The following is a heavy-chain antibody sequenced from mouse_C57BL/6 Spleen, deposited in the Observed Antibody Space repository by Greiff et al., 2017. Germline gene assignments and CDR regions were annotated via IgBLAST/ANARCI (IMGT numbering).Heavy chain of an antibody. CDR3: ARTYYVIYGYFDY. CDR2: IDPSDSYT. J-gene: IGHJ2*01. D-gene: IGHD2-10*01. V-gene: IGHV1-69*01. Sequence: QVQLQQPGAELVMPGASVKLSCKASGYTFTSYWMHWVKQRPGQGLEWIGEIDPSDSYTNYNQKFKGKSTLTVDKSSSTAYMQLSSLTSEDSAVYYCARTYYVIYGYFDYWGQGTTLTVSS. CDR1: GYTFTSYW.